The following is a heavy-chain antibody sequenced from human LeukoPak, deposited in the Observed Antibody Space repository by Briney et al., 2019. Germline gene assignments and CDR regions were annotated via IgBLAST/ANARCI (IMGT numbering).Heavy chain of an antibody. Sequence: SETLSLTCAVSGGSISSGGYSWSWIRQPPGKGLEWIGYIYYSGSTYYNPSLKSRITISVDTSKNQFSLKLSSVTAADTAVYYCARVSYGDYAKFDYWGQGTLVTVSS. V-gene: IGHV4-30-4*07. D-gene: IGHD4-17*01. CDR3: ARVSYGDYAKFDY. CDR2: IYYSGST. CDR1: GGSISSGGYS. J-gene: IGHJ4*02.